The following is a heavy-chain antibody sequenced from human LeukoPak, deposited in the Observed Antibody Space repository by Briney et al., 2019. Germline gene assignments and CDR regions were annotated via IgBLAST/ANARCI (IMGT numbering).Heavy chain of an antibody. D-gene: IGHD3-16*01. CDR1: GFTFSGYW. V-gene: IGHV3-7*04. CDR3: ARGGRGSYL. Sequence: GGSLRLSCAASGFTFSGYWMCWVRQAPGKGLEWVANIKQDGSEKYYVDSVKGRFTISRDNAKNSLYLQMNSLRDEDTAVYYCARGGRGSYLWGQGTLVTVSS. CDR2: IKQDGSEK. J-gene: IGHJ4*02.